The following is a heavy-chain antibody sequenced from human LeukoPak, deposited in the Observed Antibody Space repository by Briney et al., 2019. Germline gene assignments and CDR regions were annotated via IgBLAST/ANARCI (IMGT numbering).Heavy chain of an antibody. CDR3: ARSESLGTFDI. CDR2: IYPGDSDT. D-gene: IGHD1-26*01. CDR1: GYSFTNYW. J-gene: IGHJ3*02. Sequence: GESLKISCKGSGYSFTNYWIGGVRQMPGKGLEWMGIIYPGDSDTRYSPSFQGKVTISADKSISTAYLQWSSLKASDTAMYYCARSESLGTFDIWGQGTMVTVSS. V-gene: IGHV5-51*01.